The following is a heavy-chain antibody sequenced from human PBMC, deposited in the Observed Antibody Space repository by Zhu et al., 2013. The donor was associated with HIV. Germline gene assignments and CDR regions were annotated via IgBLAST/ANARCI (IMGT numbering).Heavy chain of an antibody. CDR3: AARIGGIALT. Sequence: KASGFTFTSSAMQWVRQARGQCLEWIGWIVVGSGNTNYAQKFQERVTITRDMSTSTAYMELSNLRSEDTAVYYCAARIGGIALTWGQGTMVTVSS. V-gene: IGHV1-58*02. CDR2: IVVGSGNT. D-gene: IGHD6-13*01. CDR1: GFTFTSSA. J-gene: IGHJ3*01.